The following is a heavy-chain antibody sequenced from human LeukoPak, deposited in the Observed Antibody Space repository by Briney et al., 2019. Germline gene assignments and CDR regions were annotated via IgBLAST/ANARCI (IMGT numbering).Heavy chain of an antibody. CDR3: ARVYSSTSCFDV. J-gene: IGHJ6*02. V-gene: IGHV4-34*01. CDR2: INHSGST. D-gene: IGHD2-2*01. CDR1: GGSFSGYY. Sequence: KPSETLSLTCAVYGGSFSGYYWSWIRQPPGKGLEWIGEINHSGSTNYNPSLKSRVTISVVTSKNQFSLKLSSVTAADTAVYYCARVYSSTSCFDVWGQGTTVTISS.